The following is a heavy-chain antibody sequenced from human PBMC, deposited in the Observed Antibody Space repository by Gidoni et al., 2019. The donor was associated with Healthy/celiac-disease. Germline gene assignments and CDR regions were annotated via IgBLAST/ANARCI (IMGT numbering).Heavy chain of an antibody. J-gene: IGHJ6*03. V-gene: IGHV1-8*01. CDR3: ARELVVPAATYYYYYYMDV. Sequence: QVQLVQSGAEVKKPGASVKVSCKASGYTFTSYDINWVRQATGQGLEWMGWMNPNSGNTGYAQKFQGRVTMTRNTSISTAYMELSSLRSEDTAVYYCARELVVPAATYYYYYYMDVWGKGTTVTVSS. CDR2: MNPNSGNT. CDR1: GYTFTSYD. D-gene: IGHD2-2*01.